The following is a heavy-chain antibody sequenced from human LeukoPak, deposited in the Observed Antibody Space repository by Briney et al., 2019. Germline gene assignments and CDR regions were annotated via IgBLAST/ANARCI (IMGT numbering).Heavy chain of an antibody. V-gene: IGHV3-23*01. Sequence: GGSLRLSCAASGFTFSSYSMNWVRQAPGKGLEWVSAISGSGGSTYYADSVKGRFTISRDNSKNTLYLQMNSLRAEDTAVYYCAKLGFEDWGYYDSSGYKLDYWGQGTLVTVSS. CDR2: ISGSGGST. CDR1: GFTFSSYS. J-gene: IGHJ4*02. D-gene: IGHD3-22*01. CDR3: AKLGFEDWGYYDSSGYKLDY.